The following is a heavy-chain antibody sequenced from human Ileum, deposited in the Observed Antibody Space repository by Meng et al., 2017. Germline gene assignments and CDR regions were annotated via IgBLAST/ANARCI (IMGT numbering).Heavy chain of an antibody. D-gene: IGHD3-22*01. CDR2: IHPGNSDT. CDR3: AIGSGYLASSGYYYGPHFDY. V-gene: IGHV5-51*01. CDR1: GYRFTSWW. Sequence: GESLKISCQGSGYRFTSWWIGWVRQMPGKGLEWMGIIHPGNSDTIYSPSFQGQVAISADKSITTAYLQWRSLKASDTAMYFCAIGSGYLASSGYYYGPHFDYWGQGTLVTVSS. J-gene: IGHJ4*02.